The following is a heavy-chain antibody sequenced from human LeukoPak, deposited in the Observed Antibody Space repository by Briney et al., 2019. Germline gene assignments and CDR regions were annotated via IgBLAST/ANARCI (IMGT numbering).Heavy chain of an antibody. CDR2: INHSGST. Sequence: PSETLSLTCVVSGYSTSSGYYWGWVRQPPGKGLEWIGEINHSGSTNYNPSLKSRVTISVDTSKNQFSLKLSSVTAADTAVYYCARVAVVNDAFDIWGQGTMVTVSS. CDR1: GYSTSSGYY. V-gene: IGHV4-38-2*01. J-gene: IGHJ3*02. CDR3: ARVAVVNDAFDI.